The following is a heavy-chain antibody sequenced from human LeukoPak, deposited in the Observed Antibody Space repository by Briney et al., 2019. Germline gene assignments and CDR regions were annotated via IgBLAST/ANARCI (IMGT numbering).Heavy chain of an antibody. CDR1: GGSISSYY. D-gene: IGHD6-13*01. J-gene: IGHJ6*03. Sequence: KSSETLSLTCTVSGGSISSYYWSWIRQPPGKGLEWIGYIYYSGSTNYNPSLKSRVTISVDTSKNQFSLKLSSVTAADTAVYYCARGYSSSWYRGYYYYYQNVWGKGTTVTVSS. V-gene: IGHV4-59*01. CDR2: IYYSGST. CDR3: ARGYSSSWYRGYYYYYQNV.